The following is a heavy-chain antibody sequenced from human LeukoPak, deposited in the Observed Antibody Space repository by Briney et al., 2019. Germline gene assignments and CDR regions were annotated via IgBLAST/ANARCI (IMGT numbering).Heavy chain of an antibody. J-gene: IGHJ4*02. Sequence: ASVKVSCKASGYTFTGNYMHWVRQAPGQGLEWMGWINPNSGGTNYAQKFQGRVTMTRDTSISTAYMELSRLRSDDTAVYYCARSRYSGYDRALDYWGQGTLVTVSS. CDR1: GYTFTGNY. CDR2: INPNSGGT. D-gene: IGHD5-12*01. V-gene: IGHV1-2*02. CDR3: ARSRYSGYDRALDY.